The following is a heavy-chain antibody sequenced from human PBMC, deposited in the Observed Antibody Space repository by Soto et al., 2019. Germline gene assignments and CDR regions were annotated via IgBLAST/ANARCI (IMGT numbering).Heavy chain of an antibody. CDR1: DGPIGSLGYY. Sequence: QVQLQESGPGLVRPSQTLSLTCPVSDGPIGSLGYYWSWIRQRPGEGLEWIGFIYYSGSTFYNPSLKSRVTTSIDTSRNQFTLNLRSVTAADTAVYYCARWTTVTHFDYWGHGTLVTVSS. J-gene: IGHJ5*01. V-gene: IGHV4-31*03. D-gene: IGHD4-17*01. CDR3: ARWTTVTHFDY. CDR2: IYYSGST.